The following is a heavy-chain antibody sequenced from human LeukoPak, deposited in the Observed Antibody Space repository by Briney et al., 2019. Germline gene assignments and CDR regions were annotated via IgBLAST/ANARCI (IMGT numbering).Heavy chain of an antibody. J-gene: IGHJ3*02. V-gene: IGHV4-34*01. CDR3: ARVPRSGIAARGLLFDI. CDR1: GGSFSGYY. CDR2: INHSGST. Sequence: SETLSLTCAVYGGSFSGYYWSWLRQPPGKGLEWIGEINHSGSTNHNPSLKSRVTISVDTSKNQFSLKLSSVTAADTAVYYCARVPRSGIAARGLLFDIWGQGTMVTVSS. D-gene: IGHD6-6*01.